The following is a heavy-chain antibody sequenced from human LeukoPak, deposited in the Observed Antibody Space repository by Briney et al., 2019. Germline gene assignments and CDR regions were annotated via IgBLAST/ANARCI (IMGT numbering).Heavy chain of an antibody. D-gene: IGHD3-10*01. V-gene: IGHV3-30*18. J-gene: IGHJ3*02. CDR3: AKNERLWFGEFDAFDI. CDR1: GFTFSSYG. Sequence: GGSLSLSCAASGFTFSSYGMHWVRQAPGKGLDWVAVISYDGSNKYYVDSVKGRFTISRDNSKNMLYLQTNSLRAEDTAVYYCAKNERLWFGEFDAFDIWGQGTMVTVSS. CDR2: ISYDGSNK.